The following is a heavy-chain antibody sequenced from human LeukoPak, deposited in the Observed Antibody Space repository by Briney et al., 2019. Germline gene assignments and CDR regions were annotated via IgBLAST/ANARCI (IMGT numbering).Heavy chain of an antibody. D-gene: IGHD2-2*01. CDR2: IYYSGTT. CDR1: GGSISSSSYY. CDR3: AREVDAAAAYNWFDP. Sequence: SETLSLTCTVSGGSISSSSYYWGWIRQPPGKGLEWIGSIYYSGTTYYKPSLKSRVTISVDTSKNQFSLKLSSVTAADTAVYYCAREVDAAAAYNWFDPWGQGTLVTVSS. J-gene: IGHJ5*02. V-gene: IGHV4-39*07.